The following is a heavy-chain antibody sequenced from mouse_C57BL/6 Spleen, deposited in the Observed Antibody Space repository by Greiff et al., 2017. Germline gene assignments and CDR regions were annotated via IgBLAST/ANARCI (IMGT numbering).Heavy chain of an antibody. J-gene: IGHJ4*01. V-gene: IGHV1-82*01. CDR3: ADYGNYENYYAMDY. Sequence: QVQLKESGPELVKPGASVKISCKASGYAFSSSWMNWVKQRPGKGLEWIGRIYPGDGDTNYNGKFKGKATLTADKSSSTAYMQLSSLTSEDSAVYICADYGNYENYYAMDYWGQGTSVAVSS. CDR1: GYAFSSSW. D-gene: IGHD2-1*01. CDR2: IYPGDGDT.